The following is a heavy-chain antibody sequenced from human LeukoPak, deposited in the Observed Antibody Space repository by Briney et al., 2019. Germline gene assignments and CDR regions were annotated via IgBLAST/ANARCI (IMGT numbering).Heavy chain of an antibody. CDR3: ARGVQLLSLHLYWYFDL. D-gene: IGHD2-2*01. CDR1: GGSFSGYY. Sequence: SETLSLTCAVYGGSFSGYYWSWIRQPPGKGLEWIGEINHSGSTNYNPSLKSRVTISVDTSKNQFSLKLSSVTAADTAVYYCARGVQLLSLHLYWYFDLWGRGTLVTVSS. V-gene: IGHV4-34*01. CDR2: INHSGST. J-gene: IGHJ2*01.